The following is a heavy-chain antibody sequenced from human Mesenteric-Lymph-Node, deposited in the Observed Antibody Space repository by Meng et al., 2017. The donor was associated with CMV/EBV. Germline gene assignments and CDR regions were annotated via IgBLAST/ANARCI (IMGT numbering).Heavy chain of an antibody. V-gene: IGHV1-2*02. CDR1: GYTFTDYY. J-gene: IGHJ4*02. D-gene: IGHD2-2*02. CDR2: INPNSGGT. CDR3: ARSFQLVVPAAIEY. Sequence: ASVKVSCKASGYTFTDYYMHWVRQAPGQGLELMGWINPNSGGTNYAQKFQGRVTMTRDTSISTAYMELSRLRSDDTAVYYCARSFQLVVPAAIEYWGQGTLVTVSS.